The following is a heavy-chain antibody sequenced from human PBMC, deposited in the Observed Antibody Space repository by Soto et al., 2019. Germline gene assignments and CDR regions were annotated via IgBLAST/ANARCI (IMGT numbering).Heavy chain of an antibody. Sequence: PSETLSLTCTVSGGSISSSSYYWGWIRQPPGKGLEWIGSIYYSGSTYYNPSLKSRVTISVDTSKNQFSLKLSSVTAADAAVYYCARDPKTSGGQHWAFNYFDSWGQGTLVTVSS. CDR1: GGSISSSSYY. CDR3: ARDPKTSGGQHWAFNYFDS. V-gene: IGHV4-39*01. D-gene: IGHD7-27*01. CDR2: IYYSGST. J-gene: IGHJ4*02.